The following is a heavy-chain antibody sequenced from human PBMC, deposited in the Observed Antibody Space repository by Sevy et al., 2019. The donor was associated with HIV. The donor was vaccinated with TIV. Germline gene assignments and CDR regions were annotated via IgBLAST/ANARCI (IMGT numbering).Heavy chain of an antibody. Sequence: SQTLSLTCAISGDSVSTYSAAWNWIRQSPSRGLEWLGRTYYKSKWYNDYALSVKSRISINPDTPKNQISLQLNFVTPGDTAVYYCARESRWFFFHFDYWGQGTLVTVSS. D-gene: IGHD3-10*01. CDR1: GDSVSTYSAA. J-gene: IGHJ4*02. CDR3: ARESRWFFFHFDY. CDR2: TYYKSKWYN. V-gene: IGHV6-1*01.